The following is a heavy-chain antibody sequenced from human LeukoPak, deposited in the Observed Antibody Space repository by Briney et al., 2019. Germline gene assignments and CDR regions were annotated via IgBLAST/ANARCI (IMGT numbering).Heavy chain of an antibody. CDR3: ARGRTYSSSSFGFDY. J-gene: IGHJ4*02. Sequence: GGSLRLSCAASAFTYSSYWMSWVRQAPGKGLEWVANIKQDGGEKDYVDSVKGRITISRDNAKNSLYLQMNSLRAEDTAVYYCARGRTYSSSSFGFDYWGQGTLVTVSS. CDR1: AFTYSSYW. D-gene: IGHD6-6*01. CDR2: IKQDGGEK. V-gene: IGHV3-7*05.